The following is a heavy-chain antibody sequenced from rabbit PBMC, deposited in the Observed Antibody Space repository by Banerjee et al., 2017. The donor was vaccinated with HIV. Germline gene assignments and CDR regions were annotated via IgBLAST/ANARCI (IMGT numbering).Heavy chain of an antibody. V-gene: IGHV1S43*01. D-gene: IGHD4-2*01. Sequence: QEQLEESGGDLVTPGGTLTLTCKASGFTLSNKYVMCWVRQAPGKGLEWIACINTSSGNTVYATWAKGRFTISRSTSLSTVDLRMTSLTAADTAIYFCARALVGSQDYFGLWGPGTLVTVS. CDR1: GFTLSNKYV. CDR3: ARALVGSQDYFGL. CDR2: INTSSGNT. J-gene: IGHJ4*01.